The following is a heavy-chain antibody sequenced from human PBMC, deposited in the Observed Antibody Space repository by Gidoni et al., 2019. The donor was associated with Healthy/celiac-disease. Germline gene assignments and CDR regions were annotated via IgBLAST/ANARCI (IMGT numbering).Heavy chain of an antibody. Sequence: QVQLVQSGAEVKKPGASVKVSCKASGYTFTSYGISWVRQAPGQGLEWMGWISAYNGNTNYAQKLQGRVTMTTDTSTSTAYMELRSLRSDDTAVYYCARPRDSLLRDDYGDSNWFDPWGQGTLVTVSS. CDR3: ARPRDSLLRDDYGDSNWFDP. D-gene: IGHD4-17*01. J-gene: IGHJ5*02. CDR1: GYTFTSYG. CDR2: ISAYNGNT. V-gene: IGHV1-18*01.